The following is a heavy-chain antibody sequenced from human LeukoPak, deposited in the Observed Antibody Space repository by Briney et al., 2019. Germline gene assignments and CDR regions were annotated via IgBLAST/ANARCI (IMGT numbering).Heavy chain of an antibody. CDR1: GYTFTSYY. V-gene: IGHV1-46*01. Sequence: ASVKVSCKASGYTFTSYYMHWVRQAPGQGLEWMGIINPSGGSTSYAQKFQGRVTMTRDTSTSTVYMELSSLRSEDTAVYYCAREGLGERDGYLHQSYYFDYWGQGTLVTVSS. CDR3: AREGLGERDGYLHQSYYFDY. D-gene: IGHD5-24*01. CDR2: INPSGGST. J-gene: IGHJ4*02.